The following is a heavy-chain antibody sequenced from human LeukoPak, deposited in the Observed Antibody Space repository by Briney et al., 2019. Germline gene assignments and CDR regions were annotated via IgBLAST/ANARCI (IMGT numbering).Heavy chain of an antibody. CDR3: AKRSRRLTIVRGVPREDV. Sequence: GGSLRLSCAASGFTFSSYAMSWVRQAPGKGLEWVSAISGSGGSTYYADSVKGRFTISRGNSKNTLYLQMNSLRAEDTAVYYCAKRSRRLTIVRGVPREDVWGQGTTVTVSS. CDR1: GFTFSSYA. J-gene: IGHJ6*02. CDR2: ISGSGGST. D-gene: IGHD3-10*01. V-gene: IGHV3-23*01.